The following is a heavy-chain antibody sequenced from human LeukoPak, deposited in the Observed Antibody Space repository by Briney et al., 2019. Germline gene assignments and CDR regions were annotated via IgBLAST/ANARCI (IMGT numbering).Heavy chain of an antibody. Sequence: SETLSLTCAVYGGSFSGYYWTWIRQPPGKGLEWIGEIHYSGRINYNPSLKSRVTISADTSNNHVSLKMSSVTAADTAVYYCSRGTDAYKCGNSWGQGTLVTVSS. CDR2: IHYSGRI. J-gene: IGHJ4*02. D-gene: IGHD5-24*01. CDR1: GGSFSGYY. CDR3: SRGTDAYKCGNS. V-gene: IGHV4-34*01.